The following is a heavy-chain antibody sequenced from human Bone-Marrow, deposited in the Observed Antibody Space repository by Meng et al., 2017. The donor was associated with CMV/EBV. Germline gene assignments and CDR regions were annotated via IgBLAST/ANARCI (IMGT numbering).Heavy chain of an antibody. V-gene: IGHV3-7*04. CDR3: ARGAARFGY. CDR1: GFTFSSYW. CDR2: IKQDGSEK. D-gene: IGHD6-6*01. Sequence: GGSLRLSCTGSGFTFSSYWMSWVRQAPGKGLEWVASIKQDGSEKHYVDSVKGRFTISRDNAKNSLYLQMNSLRAEDTAVYYCARGAARFGYWGQGTLVTVSS. J-gene: IGHJ4*02.